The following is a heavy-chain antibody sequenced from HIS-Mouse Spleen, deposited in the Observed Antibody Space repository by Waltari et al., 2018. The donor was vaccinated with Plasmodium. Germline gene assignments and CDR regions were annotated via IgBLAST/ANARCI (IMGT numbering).Heavy chain of an antibody. V-gene: IGHV4-39*07. J-gene: IGHJ4*02. D-gene: IGHD1-7*01. CDR1: GGSISSSSYY. CDR2: IYYSGST. Sequence: QLQLQESGPGLVKPSETRSLTCTVSGGSISSSSYYWGWIRQPPGKGLEWIGSIYYSGSTYHNPSLKSRVTISVDTSKNQFSLKLSSVTAADTAVYYCARDRITGTSYFDYWGQGTLVTVSS. CDR3: ARDRITGTSYFDY.